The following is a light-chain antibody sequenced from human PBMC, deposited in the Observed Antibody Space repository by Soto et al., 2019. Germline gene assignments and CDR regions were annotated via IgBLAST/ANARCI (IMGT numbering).Light chain of an antibody. V-gene: IGLV2-14*01. Sequence: QSALTQPASVSGSPGQSITISCTGTSSDVCGYNYVSWYQQHPGKAPKLMIYEVNIRPSGVSNRFSGSKSGNTASLTISGLQAEDEADYYCSSYSSSNTHVVFGGGTKLTVL. CDR2: EVN. CDR3: SSYSSSNTHVV. J-gene: IGLJ2*01. CDR1: SSDVCGYNY.